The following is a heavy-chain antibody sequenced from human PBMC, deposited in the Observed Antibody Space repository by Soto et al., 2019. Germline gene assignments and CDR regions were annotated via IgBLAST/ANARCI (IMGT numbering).Heavy chain of an antibody. D-gene: IGHD6-19*01. CDR3: AKDSSGWYVVLDY. Sequence: GGSLRLSCAASGFTFSSYGMHWVRQAPGKGLEWVAVISYDGSNKYYADSVKGRFTISRDNSKNTLYLQMNSLRAEDTAVYYCAKDSSGWYVVLDYWGQGTLVTVSS. CDR1: GFTFSSYG. V-gene: IGHV3-30*18. CDR2: ISYDGSNK. J-gene: IGHJ4*02.